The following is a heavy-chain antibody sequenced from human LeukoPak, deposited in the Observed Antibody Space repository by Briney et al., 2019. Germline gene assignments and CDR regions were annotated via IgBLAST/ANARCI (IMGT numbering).Heavy chain of an antibody. CDR1: GFTFSSYS. CDR3: ARDDSGSYLPSAL. Sequence: KPGGSLSLSCAASGFTFSSYSMNWVRQAPGKGLEWVSSISSSSSYIYYADSVKGRFTISRDNAKNSLYLQMNSLRAEDTAVYYCARDDSGSYLPSALWGQGTLVTVSS. CDR2: ISSSSSYI. V-gene: IGHV3-21*01. J-gene: IGHJ4*02. D-gene: IGHD1-26*01.